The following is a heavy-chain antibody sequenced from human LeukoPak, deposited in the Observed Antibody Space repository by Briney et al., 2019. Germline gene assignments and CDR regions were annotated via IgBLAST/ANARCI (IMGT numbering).Heavy chain of an antibody. Sequence: SETLSLTCTVSGGSLSSYYCSWIGQPAGQGLEWIGRIYTSGSTNYNPSLKSRVTMSVDTSKNQFSLKLSSVTAADTAVYYCAREPVVVVPAAIYYYYGMDVWGQGTTVTVSS. CDR1: GGSLSSYY. D-gene: IGHD2-2*01. CDR3: AREPVVVVPAAIYYYYGMDV. J-gene: IGHJ6*02. V-gene: IGHV4-4*07. CDR2: IYTSGST.